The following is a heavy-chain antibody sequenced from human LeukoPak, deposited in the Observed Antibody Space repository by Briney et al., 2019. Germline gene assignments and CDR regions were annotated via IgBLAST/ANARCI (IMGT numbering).Heavy chain of an antibody. D-gene: IGHD3-22*01. V-gene: IGHV1-18*01. J-gene: IGHJ4*02. CDR2: ISAYNGNT. CDR3: ARVTNYDSSGYLFDY. Sequence: ASVKVSCKASGYTFNRYGISWVRQAPGQGLEWMGWISAYNGNTNYAQKLQGRVTMTTDTSTSTAYMELRSLRSDDTAVYYCARVTNYDSSGYLFDYWGQGTLVTVSS. CDR1: GYTFNRYG.